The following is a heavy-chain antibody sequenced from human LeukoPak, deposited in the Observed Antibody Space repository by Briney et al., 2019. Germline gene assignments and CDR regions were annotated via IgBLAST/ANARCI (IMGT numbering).Heavy chain of an antibody. CDR2: ITWNSGSI. Sequence: GRSLRLSCAASGFTFTNYAMHWVRLVPGKGLEWVSGITWNSGSIGYADSVKGRFTISRDNAKNSLFLQMNSLRVEDMASYYCAKGRDYYDSSGHKGLDYWGQGTLVTVSS. CDR3: AKGRDYYDSSGHKGLDY. V-gene: IGHV3-9*03. J-gene: IGHJ4*02. CDR1: GFTFTNYA. D-gene: IGHD3-22*01.